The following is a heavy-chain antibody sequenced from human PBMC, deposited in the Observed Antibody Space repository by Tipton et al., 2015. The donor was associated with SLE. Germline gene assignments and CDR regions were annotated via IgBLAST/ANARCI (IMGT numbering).Heavy chain of an antibody. V-gene: IGHV4-34*01. D-gene: IGHD1-14*01. CDR2: INHSGST. Sequence: TLSLTCAVYGGSFSGYYWSWIRQPPGKGLEWIGEINHSGSTNYNPSLKSRVTISVDTSKNQFSLKLSSVTAADTAVYYCARWGAQLGTDNWFDPWGQGTLVTVSS. CDR3: ARWGAQLGTDNWFDP. J-gene: IGHJ5*02. CDR1: GGSFSGYY.